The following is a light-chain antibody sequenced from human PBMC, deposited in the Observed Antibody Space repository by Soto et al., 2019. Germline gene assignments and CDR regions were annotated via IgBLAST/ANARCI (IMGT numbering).Light chain of an antibody. CDR2: GAS. V-gene: IGKV3-15*01. CDR1: QSVSSN. J-gene: IGKJ2*01. Sequence: EIVLTQSPATLSVSPGERVTLSCRASQSVSSNLAWYQQKPGQVPRLVIYGASTRATGIPARFSGSGSGTDFTLTISSLQSEDFAVYYCQQYKDWPPMYTFGHGTKLEI. CDR3: QQYKDWPPMYT.